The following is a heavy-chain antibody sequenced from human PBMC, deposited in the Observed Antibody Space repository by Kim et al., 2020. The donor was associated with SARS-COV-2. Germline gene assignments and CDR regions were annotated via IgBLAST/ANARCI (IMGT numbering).Heavy chain of an antibody. D-gene: IGHD6-19*01. CDR1: GFTFSSYS. CDR3: AREYYSSGWYVKLPNYYYGMDV. Sequence: GGSLRLSCAASGFTFSSYSMNWVRQAPGKGLEWVSSISSSSSYIYYADSVKGRFTISRDNAKNSLYLQMNSLRAEDTAVYYCAREYYSSGWYVKLPNYYYGMDVWGQGTTVTVSS. J-gene: IGHJ6*02. V-gene: IGHV3-21*01. CDR2: ISSSSSYI.